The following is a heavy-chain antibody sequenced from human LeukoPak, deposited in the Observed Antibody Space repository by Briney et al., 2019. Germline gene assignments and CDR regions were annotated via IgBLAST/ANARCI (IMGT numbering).Heavy chain of an antibody. Sequence: ASETLSLTCTVSGGSISSYYWSWIRQPPGKGLDWIGYIYYSGSTNYNPSLKSRVTISVDTSKNQFSLKLSSVTAADTAVYYCARGTILGPHPKPWYFDLWGRGTLVTVSS. J-gene: IGHJ2*01. CDR3: ARGTILGPHPKPWYFDL. CDR2: IYYSGST. D-gene: IGHD3-3*01. CDR1: GGSISSYY. V-gene: IGHV4-59*01.